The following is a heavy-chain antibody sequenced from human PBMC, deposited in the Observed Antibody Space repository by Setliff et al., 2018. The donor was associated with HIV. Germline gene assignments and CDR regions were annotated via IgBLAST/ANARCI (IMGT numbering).Heavy chain of an antibody. CDR3: TRHRGSSDY. Sequence: GGSLRLSCAASGFTFSDVWVNWVRQAPGRGLEWVGRIRSKANNYATEYGASVKGRFIISRDDSKNMAYLQMNSLRTEDTAIYYCTRHRGSSDYWGLGTLVTVSS. CDR2: IRSKANNYAT. J-gene: IGHJ4*02. CDR1: GFTFSDVW. D-gene: IGHD1-26*01. V-gene: IGHV3-73*01.